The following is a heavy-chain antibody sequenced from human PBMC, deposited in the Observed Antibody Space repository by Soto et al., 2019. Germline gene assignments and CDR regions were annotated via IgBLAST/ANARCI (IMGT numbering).Heavy chain of an antibody. J-gene: IGHJ6*03. Sequence: SETLSLTWTVSGGSISSSSYYWGWIRQPPGKGLEWIGSIYYSGSTYYNPSLKSRVTISVDTSKNQFSLKLSSVTAADTAVYYCARQVIDFWSGYYSYYYYYMDVWGKGTTVTV. CDR2: IYYSGST. CDR1: GGSISSSSYY. V-gene: IGHV4-39*01. CDR3: ARQVIDFWSGYYSYYYYYMDV. D-gene: IGHD3-3*01.